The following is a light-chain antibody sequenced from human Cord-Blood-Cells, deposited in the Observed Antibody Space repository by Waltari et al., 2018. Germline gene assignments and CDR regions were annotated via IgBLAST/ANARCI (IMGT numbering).Light chain of an antibody. CDR2: DAY. V-gene: IGKV3-11*01. Sequence: EIVLTQSPATLSLYPGERATLSCRASQSVSSYLAWYQQKPGQAPRLLIYDAYNRATGIPARFSGSGSGTDFTLTISSLEPEDFAVYYCQQRSNWPPITCGQGTRLEIK. CDR1: QSVSSY. J-gene: IGKJ5*01. CDR3: QQRSNWPPIT.